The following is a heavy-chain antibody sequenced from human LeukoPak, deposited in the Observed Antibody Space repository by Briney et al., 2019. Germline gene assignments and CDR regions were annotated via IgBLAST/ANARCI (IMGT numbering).Heavy chain of an antibody. CDR1: GGSFSGYY. CDR2: INRSGST. CDR3: ARDKSYGSGTFYYYYAMDV. D-gene: IGHD3-10*01. V-gene: IGHV4-34*01. J-gene: IGHJ6*02. Sequence: KSSETLSLTCAVYGGSFSGYYWSWIRQPPGKGLEWLGEINRSGSTNYNPSLKSRVTISVDTSKNQFSLRLSSVTAADTAVYYCARDKSYGSGTFYYYYAMDVWGQGTTVTVSS.